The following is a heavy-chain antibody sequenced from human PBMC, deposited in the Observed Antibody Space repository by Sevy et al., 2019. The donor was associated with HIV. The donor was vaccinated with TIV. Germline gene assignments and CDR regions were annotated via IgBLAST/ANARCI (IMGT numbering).Heavy chain of an antibody. CDR1: GFTLSDYA. J-gene: IGHJ4*02. V-gene: IGHV3-23*01. CDR2: ISTRGTT. CDR3: AKDLGDPTVRVYYFDY. Sequence: GGSLRLSCGVSGFTLSDYAVGWVRQAPGKGLEWISVISTRGTTFYADSVKGRFTISRDNPWNTVYLQMNSLRAEDTAIYVSAKDLGDPTVRVYYFDYWGRGTRVTVSS. D-gene: IGHD3-16*01.